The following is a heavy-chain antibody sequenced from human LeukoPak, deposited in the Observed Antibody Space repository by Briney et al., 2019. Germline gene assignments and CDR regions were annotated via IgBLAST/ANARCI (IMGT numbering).Heavy chain of an antibody. CDR1: GFSFSNSG. CDR3: AKGGWLQPNGY. CDR2: ISGSGTST. J-gene: IGHJ4*02. Sequence: GGSLRLSCAASGFSFSNSGMSWVRQAAGKGLEWVSDISGSGTSTYYADSVKGRFTISRDNSNNTLHLHMTSLRVEDTALYYCAKGGWLQPNGYWGQGTLVTVSS. V-gene: IGHV3-23*01. D-gene: IGHD5-24*01.